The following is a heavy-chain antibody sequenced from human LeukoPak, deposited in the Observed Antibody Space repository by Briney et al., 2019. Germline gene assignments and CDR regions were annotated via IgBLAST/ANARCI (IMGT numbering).Heavy chain of an antibody. J-gene: IGHJ4*02. V-gene: IGHV1-2*02. Sequence: GASVKVSCKASGYTFTGYYMHWVRQAPGQGLEWMGWINPNSGGTNYAQKFQGRVAMTRDTSISTAYMELTRLGSDDSAVYYCARETVRGAYFDFWGQGTLVTVSS. CDR1: GYTFTGYY. CDR2: INPNSGGT. D-gene: IGHD3-10*01. CDR3: ARETVRGAYFDF.